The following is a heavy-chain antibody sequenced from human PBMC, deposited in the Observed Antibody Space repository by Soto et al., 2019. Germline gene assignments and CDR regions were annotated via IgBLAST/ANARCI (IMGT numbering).Heavy chain of an antibody. CDR2: IYPGDSDT. CDR1: GYRFTSYW. J-gene: IGHJ4*02. CDR3: ARRSEYDSSGYYPPLYDY. V-gene: IGHV5-51*01. D-gene: IGHD3-22*01. Sequence: GESLKISCKGSGYRFTSYWIGWVRQMPGKGLEWMGIIYPGDSDTRYSPSFQGQVTISADKSISTAYLQWSSLKASDTAMYYCARRSEYDSSGYYPPLYDYWGQGTLVTVSS.